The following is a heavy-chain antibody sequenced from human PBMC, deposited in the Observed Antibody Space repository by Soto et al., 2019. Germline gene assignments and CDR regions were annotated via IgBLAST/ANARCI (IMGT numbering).Heavy chain of an antibody. CDR1: VYPFSSYG. D-gene: IGHD3-22*01. CDR2: ISAYNGNT. Sequence: ASVKVSCKAYVYPFSSYGLSCVRHSPGQGLEWMGWISAYNGNTNYAQKLQGRVTMTTDTSTSTAYMELNSLRAEDTAVYYCARVQYYYDSSGSLFDYWGQGTLVTVSS. V-gene: IGHV1-18*01. J-gene: IGHJ4*02. CDR3: ARVQYYYDSSGSLFDY.